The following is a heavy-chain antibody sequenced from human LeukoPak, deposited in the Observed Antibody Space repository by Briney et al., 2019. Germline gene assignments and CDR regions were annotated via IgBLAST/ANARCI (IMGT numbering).Heavy chain of an antibody. CDR2: ISVYNGNT. CDR3: ARRQRATPYGMDV. CDR1: GYTFTSYG. J-gene: IGHJ6*02. Sequence: ASVKVSCKASGYTFTSYGISWVRQAPGQGLEWMGWISVYNGNTNYAQKFQGRVTMTTDTSTSTAYMELRSLGSDDTAVYYCARRQRATPYGMDVWGQGTTVTVSS. V-gene: IGHV1-18*01.